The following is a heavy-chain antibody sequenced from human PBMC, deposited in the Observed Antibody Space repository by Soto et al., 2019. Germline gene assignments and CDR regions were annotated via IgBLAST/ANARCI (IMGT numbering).Heavy chain of an antibody. D-gene: IGHD3-22*01. CDR3: ARTGTMIVVVIDY. J-gene: IGHJ4*02. V-gene: IGHV4-39*01. CDR1: GGSISSSSYY. Sequence: QLQLQESGPGLVKPSETLSLTCTVSGGSISSSSYYWGWIRQPPGKGLEWIGSIYYSGSTYYNPSLKSRVTISVDTSKNQFSLKLSSVTAADTAVYYCARTGTMIVVVIDYWGQGTLVTVSS. CDR2: IYYSGST.